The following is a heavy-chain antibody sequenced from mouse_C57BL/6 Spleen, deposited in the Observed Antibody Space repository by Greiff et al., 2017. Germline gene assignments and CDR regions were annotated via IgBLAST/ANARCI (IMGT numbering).Heavy chain of an antibody. J-gene: IGHJ2*01. CDR3: ARDRYDGSHYFDY. CDR2: INYDGSST. CDR1: GFTFSDYY. Sequence: EVKLVESEGGLVQPGSSMKLSCTASGFTFSDYYMAWVRQVPEKGLEWVANINYDGSSTYYLDSLKSRFIISRDNAKNILYLQMSSLKSEDTATYYCARDRYDGSHYFDYWGQGTTLTVSS. V-gene: IGHV5-16*01. D-gene: IGHD1-1*01.